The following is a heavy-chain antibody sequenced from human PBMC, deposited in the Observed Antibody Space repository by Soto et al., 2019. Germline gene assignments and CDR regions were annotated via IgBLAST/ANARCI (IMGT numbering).Heavy chain of an antibody. Sequence: ASVKVSCKASGGTFSSYAISWVRQAPGQGLEWVGGIIPIFGTANYAQKFQGRVTITADKSTSTAYMELSSLRSEDTAVYHCARTCSGGSCRVYYYYYGMDVWGQGTTVTVSS. CDR1: GGTFSSYA. J-gene: IGHJ6*02. D-gene: IGHD2-15*01. CDR3: ARTCSGGSCRVYYYYYGMDV. CDR2: IIPIFGTA. V-gene: IGHV1-69*06.